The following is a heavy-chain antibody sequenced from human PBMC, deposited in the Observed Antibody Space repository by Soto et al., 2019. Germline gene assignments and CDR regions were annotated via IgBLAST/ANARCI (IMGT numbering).Heavy chain of an antibody. CDR2: IYYSGST. Sequence: HVQLQESGPGLVKPSQTLSLTCTVSGGSISRGGYYWSWIRQHPGKGLEWSGYIYYSGSTYYNPSLKGRVTISVDTSKNRFSLKLSSVTAADTAVYYCARDRRGGMDVWGQGTTVTVSS. CDR1: GGSISRGGYY. V-gene: IGHV4-31*03. D-gene: IGHD3-10*01. J-gene: IGHJ6*02. CDR3: ARDRRGGMDV.